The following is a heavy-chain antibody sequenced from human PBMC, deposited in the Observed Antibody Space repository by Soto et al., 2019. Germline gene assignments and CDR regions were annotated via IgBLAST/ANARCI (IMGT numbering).Heavy chain of an antibody. J-gene: IGHJ3*02. Sequence: QVQLVQSGAEVKKPGSSVKVSCKASGGTFSSYTISWGRQAPGQGLEWMGRIIPILGIANDAQKFQGRGTITAVNSTTTAYMGLGSVRSEDTAVSYCGRALDRAAHYDDFAIWGRATMVTVSS. V-gene: IGHV1-69*02. CDR1: GGTFSSYT. CDR3: GRALDRAAHYDDFAI. D-gene: IGHD1-26*01. CDR2: IIPILGIA.